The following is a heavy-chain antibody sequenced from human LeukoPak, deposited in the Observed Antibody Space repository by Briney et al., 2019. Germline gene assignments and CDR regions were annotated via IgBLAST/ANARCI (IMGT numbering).Heavy chain of an antibody. CDR1: GFTFSSYS. V-gene: IGHV3-21*01. CDR3: ARAPPGAYDFWSGYFYYYYMDV. J-gene: IGHJ6*03. Sequence: PGGSLGLSCAASGFTFSSYSMNWVRQAPGKGLEWVSSISSSSSYIYYADSVKGRFTISRDNAKNSLYLQMNSLRAEDTAVYYCARAPPGAYDFWSGYFYYYYMDVWGKGTTVTVSS. D-gene: IGHD3-3*01. CDR2: ISSSSSYI.